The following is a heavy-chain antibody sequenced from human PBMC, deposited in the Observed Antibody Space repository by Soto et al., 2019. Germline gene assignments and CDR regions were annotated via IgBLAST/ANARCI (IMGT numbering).Heavy chain of an antibody. CDR1: GSSIRKYY. CDR3: ARESRSAAGTVEY. D-gene: IGHD6-13*01. CDR2: IYASGKT. V-gene: IGHV4-4*07. Sequence: DTLTLTCTVAGSSIRKYYWSWIRQPAGKGLEWIGRIYASGKTNNNPSLKSRVSMSVDTSKSQFSLNLNSVTAADTAVYYCARESRSAAGTVEYWGQGALVTVSS. J-gene: IGHJ4*02.